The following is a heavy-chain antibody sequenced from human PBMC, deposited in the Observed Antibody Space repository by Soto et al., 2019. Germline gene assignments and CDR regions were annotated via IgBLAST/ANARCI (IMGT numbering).Heavy chain of an antibody. CDR3: ASQRDGYSIDY. Sequence: SETLSLTCSVSGDSITNTTYYWDWIRQPPGKGLEWLGSVYKSGSTYYNPSLKSRVTVSVDTAKNQSSLELDSVTAADTAVYYCASQRDGYSIDYWGQGSLVTVSS. D-gene: IGHD4-4*01. CDR1: GDSITNTTYY. J-gene: IGHJ4*02. CDR2: VYKSGST. V-gene: IGHV4-39*01.